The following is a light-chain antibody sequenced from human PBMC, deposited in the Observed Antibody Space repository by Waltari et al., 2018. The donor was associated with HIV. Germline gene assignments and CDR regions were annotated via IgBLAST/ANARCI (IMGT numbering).Light chain of an antibody. CDR3: QQYYTTPLFA. CDR1: QGIRNS. V-gene: IGKV1-NL1*01. J-gene: IGKJ3*01. CDR2: AAS. Sequence: DIQMTQSPSSLSASVGDSVSFTCRADQGIRNSLAWYQQKPGRAPKLLLYAASKLESGVPSRFSGSGSGTDYTLTISSLQPGDFATYYCQQYYTTPLFAFGPGTEVHIK.